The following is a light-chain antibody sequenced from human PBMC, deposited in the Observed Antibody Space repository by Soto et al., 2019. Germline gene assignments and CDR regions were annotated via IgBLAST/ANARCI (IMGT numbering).Light chain of an antibody. J-gene: IGKJ2*01. CDR3: QRYANWSYT. Sequence: EIVMTQSPATLSVSPGESATLSCRASQSVSSNVAWFQQRPGQPPRLLIYAASGRATGIPARFRGSGSGTEFTLTIGGLQSEDFAVYCCQRYANWSYTFAQGTKLEF. CDR2: AAS. V-gene: IGKV3-15*01. CDR1: QSVSSN.